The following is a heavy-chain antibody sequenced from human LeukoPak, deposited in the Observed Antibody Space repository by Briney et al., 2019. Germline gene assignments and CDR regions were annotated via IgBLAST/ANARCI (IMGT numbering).Heavy chain of an antibody. J-gene: IGHJ6*02. D-gene: IGHD3-16*01. Sequence: GGSLRLSCATSGFXFSSIWMSWVRQAPGKGLRWVANIKHDGSETNYVDSVKGRFTISRDNAKNSLHLQMNSLRVEDTAVYYCAKNGGPHGMDVWGQGTTVTVSS. CDR2: IKHDGSET. CDR3: AKNGGPHGMDV. V-gene: IGHV3-7*05. CDR1: GFXFSSIW.